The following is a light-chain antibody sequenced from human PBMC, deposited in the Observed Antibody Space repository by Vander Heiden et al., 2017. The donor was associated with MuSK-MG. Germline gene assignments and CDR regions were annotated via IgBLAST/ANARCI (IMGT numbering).Light chain of an antibody. CDR3: CSSSGSSTLELV. J-gene: IGLJ2*01. V-gene: IGLV2-23*02. CDR2: EVS. CDR1: SSDVVRYNF. Sequence: QSALTQPASVSGSPGQSTTISCTGTSSDVVRYNFISWCQQHRGNAPKLMIYEVSKRPSGVSDRFSGSKSADTASRTISGLQAEDEADDYCCSSSGSSTLELVFGGGTKLTVL.